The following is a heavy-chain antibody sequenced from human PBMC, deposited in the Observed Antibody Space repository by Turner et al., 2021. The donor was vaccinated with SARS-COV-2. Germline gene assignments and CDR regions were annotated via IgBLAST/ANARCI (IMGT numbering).Heavy chain of an antibody. Sequence: EVQLLESGGGLVQPGGSLRLPCVASGIRFNTFAMSWVRQAGGRGLGWVSAISGGGGSISYADSVKGRFAISRDNSKNTLYLQMNSLRAEDTAVYYWAKDLTFIVVNDVVDAWGQGTTVTVSS. J-gene: IGHJ6*02. V-gene: IGHV3-23*01. CDR1: GIRFNTFA. CDR3: AKDLTFIVVNDVVDA. D-gene: IGHD2-2*01. CDR2: ISGGGGSI.